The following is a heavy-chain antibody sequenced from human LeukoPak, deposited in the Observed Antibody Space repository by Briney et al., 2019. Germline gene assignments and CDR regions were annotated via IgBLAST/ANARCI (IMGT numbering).Heavy chain of an antibody. V-gene: IGHV1-69*05. J-gene: IGHJ5*02. CDR3: ARTMIQSDGWFDP. CDR1: GGTFSSYA. Sequence: SVKVSCKASGGTFSSYAISWVRQAPGQGLEWTGGIIPIFGTANYAQKFQGRVTITTDESTSTAYMELRSLRSDDTAVYYCARTMIQSDGWFDPWGQGTLVTVSS. CDR2: IIPIFGTA. D-gene: IGHD3-22*01.